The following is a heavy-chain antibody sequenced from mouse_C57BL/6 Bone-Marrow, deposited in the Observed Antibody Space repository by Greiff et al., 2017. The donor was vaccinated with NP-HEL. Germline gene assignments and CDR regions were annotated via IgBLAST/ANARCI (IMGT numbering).Heavy chain of an antibody. J-gene: IGHJ2*01. D-gene: IGHD3-2*02. Sequence: VQLKQSGPELVKPGASVKIPCKASGYTFTDYNMDWVKQSHGKSLEWIGDINPNNGGTIYNQKFKGKATLTVDKSSSTAYMELRSLTSEDSAVYYCALRGQLRLFYYFDYWGQGTTLTVSS. V-gene: IGHV1-18*01. CDR2: INPNNGGT. CDR1: GYTFTDYN. CDR3: ALRGQLRLFYYFDY.